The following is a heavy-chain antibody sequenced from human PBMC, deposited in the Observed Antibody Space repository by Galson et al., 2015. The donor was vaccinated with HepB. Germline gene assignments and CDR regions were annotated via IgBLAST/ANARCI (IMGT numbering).Heavy chain of an antibody. D-gene: IGHD7-27*01. V-gene: IGHV1-18*01. CDR2: ISGYNGNT. J-gene: IGHJ4*02. CDR3: ARAGDGRRVMYYLDH. Sequence: SVKVSCKASGYTFTSYAMNWVRQAPGQGLEWMGWISGYNGNTNYAQKLRGRVTMTTDTSTSTAYMELRSLRSDDTAVYHCARAGDGRRVMYYLDHWGQGTLVTVSS. CDR1: GYTFTSYA.